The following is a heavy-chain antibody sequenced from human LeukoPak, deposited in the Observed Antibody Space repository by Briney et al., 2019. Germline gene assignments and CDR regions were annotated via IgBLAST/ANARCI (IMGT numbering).Heavy chain of an antibody. Sequence: GRSLRLSCAASGFTFSSYGMHWVRQAPGQGLEWVAVIWYDGSNKYYADSVKGRFTISRDNSKNTLYLQMNSLRAEDTAVYYCARPVSGHDAFDIWGQGTMVTVSS. D-gene: IGHD3-10*01. CDR3: ARPVSGHDAFDI. J-gene: IGHJ3*02. CDR2: IWYDGSNK. CDR1: GFTFSSYG. V-gene: IGHV3-33*08.